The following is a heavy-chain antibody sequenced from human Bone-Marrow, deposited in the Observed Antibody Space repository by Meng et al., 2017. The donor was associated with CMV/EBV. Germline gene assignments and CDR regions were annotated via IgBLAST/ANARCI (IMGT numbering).Heavy chain of an antibody. CDR3: ARPWGY. D-gene: IGHD7-27*01. J-gene: IGHJ4*02. V-gene: IGHV3-11*04. CDR1: GFTFSDYY. Sequence: GESLKISCAASGFTFSDYYMTWIRQAPGKGLEWVSYISGSGSDSTIYYADSVKGRFTISRDNAKNSLYLQMNSLRVEDTAVYYCARPWGYWGQGTLVTASS. CDR2: ISGSGSDSTI.